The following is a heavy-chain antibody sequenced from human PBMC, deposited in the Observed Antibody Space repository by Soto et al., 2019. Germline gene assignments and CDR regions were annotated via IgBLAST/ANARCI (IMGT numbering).Heavy chain of an antibody. V-gene: IGHV3-21*01. CDR3: ARDASSGLQDY. CDR1: GFTFSSYS. D-gene: IGHD3-22*01. Sequence: GGSLRLSCAASGFTFSSYSMNWVRQAPGKGLEWVSSISSSSSYIYYADSVKGRFTISRDNAENSLYLQMNSLRAEDTAVYYCARDASSGLQDYWGQGTLVTVSS. J-gene: IGHJ4*02. CDR2: ISSSSSYI.